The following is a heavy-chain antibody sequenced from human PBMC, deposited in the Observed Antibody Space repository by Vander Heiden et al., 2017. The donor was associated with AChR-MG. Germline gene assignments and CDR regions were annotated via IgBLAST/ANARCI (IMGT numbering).Heavy chain of an antibody. CDR1: GGTFSSYA. V-gene: IGHV1-69*04. J-gene: IGHJ4*02. D-gene: IGHD3-22*01. CDR3: VRYYYDSSGYYYQVDY. Sequence: QVQLVQSGAEVKKPGSSVKISCRASGGTFSSYAISWVRQAPGQGLEWMGSIIPILGRANYAQKFQGRVTITADKSTSTAYMELSSLRSEDTAVYYCVRYYYDSSGYYYQVDYWGQGTLVTVSS. CDR2: IIPILGRA.